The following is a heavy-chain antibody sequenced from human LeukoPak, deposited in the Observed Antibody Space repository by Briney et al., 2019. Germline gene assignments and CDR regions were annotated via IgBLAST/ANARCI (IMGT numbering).Heavy chain of an antibody. CDR2: IYYSGST. CDR3: ARDQGYSYGRGNFDY. Sequence: PSETLSLTCTVSGGSISSSSYYWGWIRQPPGKGLEWIGSIYYSGSTYYNPSLKSRVTISVDTSKNQFSLKLSFVTAADTAVYYCARDQGYSYGRGNFDYWGQGTLVTVSS. CDR1: GGSISSSSYY. V-gene: IGHV4-39*07. J-gene: IGHJ4*02. D-gene: IGHD5-18*01.